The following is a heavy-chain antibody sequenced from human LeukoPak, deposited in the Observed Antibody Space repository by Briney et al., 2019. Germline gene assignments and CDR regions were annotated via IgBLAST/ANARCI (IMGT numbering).Heavy chain of an antibody. CDR2: IQYDGSKK. V-gene: IGHV3-30*02. Sequence: GGSLRLSCVASGFTFSSNGMHWVRQAPGKGLEWVTFIQYDGSKKYYADSVKGRFTISRDNSKNTLYLQMNSLRAEDTAVYYCARDPSGWTVYSYFDYWGQGTLVTVSS. D-gene: IGHD6-19*01. CDR1: GFTFSSNG. J-gene: IGHJ4*02. CDR3: ARDPSGWTVYSYFDY.